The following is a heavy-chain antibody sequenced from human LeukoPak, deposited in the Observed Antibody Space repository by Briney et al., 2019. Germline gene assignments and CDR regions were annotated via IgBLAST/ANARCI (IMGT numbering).Heavy chain of an antibody. V-gene: IGHV1-69*06. D-gene: IGHD5-18*01. Sequence: SVKVSCKASGGTFSSYAISWVRQAPGQGLEWMGRIIPIFGTANYARKFQGRVTITADKSTSTAYMELSSLRSEDTAVYYCATNVDTAMVRVIDYWGQGTLVTVSS. CDR3: ATNVDTAMVRVIDY. CDR1: GGTFSSYA. J-gene: IGHJ4*02. CDR2: IIPIFGTA.